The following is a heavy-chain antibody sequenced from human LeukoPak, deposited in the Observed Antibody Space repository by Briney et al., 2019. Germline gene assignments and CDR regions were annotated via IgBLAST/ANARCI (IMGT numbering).Heavy chain of an antibody. J-gene: IGHJ4*02. D-gene: IGHD1-26*01. CDR3: ARCKIGSHFDY. CDR2: IYIGGSX. V-gene: IGHV3-53*01. Sequence: GGSLRLSCAASGLTVTNTYMSXXXXXXXXXXEWVSVIYIGGSXXXXESVKGXXXXXXDXSENXVYLQMTSLRVEDTAVYYCARCKIGSHFDYWGQGTLVTVSS. CDR1: GLTVTNTY.